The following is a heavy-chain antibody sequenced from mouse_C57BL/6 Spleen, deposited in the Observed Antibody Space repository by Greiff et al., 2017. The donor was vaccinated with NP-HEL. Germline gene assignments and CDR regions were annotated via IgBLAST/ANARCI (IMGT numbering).Heavy chain of an antibody. J-gene: IGHJ3*01. D-gene: IGHD1-1*01. Sequence: QVQLQQPGAELVKPGASVKMSCKASGYTFTSYWITWVKQRPGQGLEWIGDIYPGSGSTNYNEKFKSKATLTVDPTSSTAYMQLSSLTSEDSAVYYCARSHVLLRSAWFAYWGQGTLVTVSA. V-gene: IGHV1-55*01. CDR1: GYTFTSYW. CDR3: ARSHVLLRSAWFAY. CDR2: IYPGSGST.